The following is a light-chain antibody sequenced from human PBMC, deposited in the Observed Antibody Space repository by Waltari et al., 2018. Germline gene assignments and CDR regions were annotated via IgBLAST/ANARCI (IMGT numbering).Light chain of an antibody. Sequence: PSSVSVSVGDTVTITCRASQAFSTWLAWYQQKPGKAPKLLIYGASTLYSGVPSRFSGGGSGTDFTLTISNLQPEDFATYYCQQANSFPLTFGGGTKVE. V-gene: IGKV1-12*01. CDR3: QQANSFPLT. J-gene: IGKJ4*01. CDR1: QAFSTW. CDR2: GAS.